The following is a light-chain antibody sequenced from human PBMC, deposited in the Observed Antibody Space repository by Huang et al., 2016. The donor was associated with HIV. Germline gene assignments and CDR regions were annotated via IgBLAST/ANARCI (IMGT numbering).Light chain of an antibody. Sequence: DIQMTQSPSSLSASVGDRVTISCQATQDIANYLNGYQQKTGQAPKLLIYDASTLQTGVPSRFSGSGAGTDFSFTISSLQPEDIATYYCQQYDSLPPWTFGQGTKVEIQ. J-gene: IGKJ1*01. V-gene: IGKV1-33*01. CDR2: DAS. CDR3: QQYDSLPPWT. CDR1: QDIANY.